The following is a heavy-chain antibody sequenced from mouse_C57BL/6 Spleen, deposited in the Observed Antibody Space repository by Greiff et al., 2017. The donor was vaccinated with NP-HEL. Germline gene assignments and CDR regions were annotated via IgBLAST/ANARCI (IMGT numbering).Heavy chain of an antibody. D-gene: IGHD2-1*01. CDR3: ARPSYGNYGFAY. J-gene: IGHJ3*01. CDR1: GYSITSGYD. Sequence: DVKLQESGPGMVKPSQSLSLTCTVTGYSITSGYDWHWIRHFPGNKLEWMGYISYSGSTNYNPSLKSRISITHDTSKNHFFLKLNSVTTEDTATYYCARPSYGNYGFAYWGQGTLVTVSA. V-gene: IGHV3-1*01. CDR2: ISYSGST.